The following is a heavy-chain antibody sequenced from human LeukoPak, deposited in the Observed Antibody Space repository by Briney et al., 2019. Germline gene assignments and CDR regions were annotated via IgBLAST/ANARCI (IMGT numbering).Heavy chain of an antibody. CDR2: IYYSGST. V-gene: IGHV4-59*01. CDR3: ARDSGGTLLDFDY. CDR1: GGSISSYY. J-gene: IGHJ4*02. D-gene: IGHD1-7*01. Sequence: SETLSLTCTVSGGSISSYYWSWIRQPPGKGLEWIGYIYYSGSTNYNPSLKSRVTISVDTSKNQFSLKLSSVTAADTAVYYCARDSGGTLLDFDYWGQGTLVTVSS.